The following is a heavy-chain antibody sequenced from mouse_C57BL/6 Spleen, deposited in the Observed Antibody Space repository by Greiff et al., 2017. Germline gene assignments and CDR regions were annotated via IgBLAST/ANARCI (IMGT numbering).Heavy chain of an antibody. CDR3: ARNSYYSNYGWYFDV. J-gene: IGHJ1*03. V-gene: IGHV2-9-1*01. Sequence: VKLMESGPGLVAPSQSLSITCTVSGFSLTSYAISWVRQPPGKGLEWLGVIWTCGGTNYNSALKSRLSISKDNSKSQVFLKMNSLQTDDTARYYCARNSYYSNYGWYFDVWGTGTTVTVSS. CDR2: IWTCGGT. D-gene: IGHD2-5*01. CDR1: GFSLTSYA.